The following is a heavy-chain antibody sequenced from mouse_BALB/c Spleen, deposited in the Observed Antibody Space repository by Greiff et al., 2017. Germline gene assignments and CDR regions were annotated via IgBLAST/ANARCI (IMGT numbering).Heavy chain of an antibody. CDR1: GYSITSDYA. CDR2: ISYSGST. Sequence: EVQLQESGPGLVKPSQSLSLTCTVTGYSITSDYAWNWIRQFPGNKLEWMGYISYSGSTSYNPSLKSRISITRDTSKNQFFLQLNSVTTEDTATYYCARTYDGYSYGLYYAMDYWGQGTSVTVSS. J-gene: IGHJ4*01. CDR3: ARTYDGYSYGLYYAMDY. V-gene: IGHV3-2*02. D-gene: IGHD2-3*01.